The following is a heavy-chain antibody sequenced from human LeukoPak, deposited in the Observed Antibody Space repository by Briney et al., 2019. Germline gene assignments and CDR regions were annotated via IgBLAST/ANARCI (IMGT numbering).Heavy chain of an antibody. CDR2: IYHRGST. Sequence: SETLSLTCTVSGGSVSSAGYYWSWIRQHPGKALEWIGYIYHRGSTYFNPSLKSRVTISVDTSANQFSLKLSSVTAADTAVYYCARATGYCGSSSCYSLDYWGQGTLVTVSS. V-gene: IGHV4-31*03. CDR3: ARATGYCGSSSCYSLDY. J-gene: IGHJ4*02. CDR1: GGSVSSAGYY. D-gene: IGHD2-2*01.